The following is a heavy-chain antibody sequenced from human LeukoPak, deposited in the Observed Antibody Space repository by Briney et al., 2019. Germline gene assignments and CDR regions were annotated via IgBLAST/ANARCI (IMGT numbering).Heavy chain of an antibody. V-gene: IGHV1-2*02. CDR2: INPNSGGT. Sequence: GASVKVSCKASGYTFPDYYIHWVRQAPGQGVEWMGWINPNSGGTNYAQKFQGRVTMTRDTSISTAYMDLSRLRSDDTAVYYCAREFLENWFDPWGQGTLVTVSS. D-gene: IGHD2-21*01. CDR3: AREFLENWFDP. J-gene: IGHJ5*02. CDR1: GYTFPDYY.